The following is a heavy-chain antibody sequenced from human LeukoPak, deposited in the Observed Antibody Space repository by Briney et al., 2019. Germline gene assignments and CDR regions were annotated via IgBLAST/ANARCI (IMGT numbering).Heavy chain of an antibody. CDR3: ARVTRLPTVDYYYYYGMDV. J-gene: IGHJ6*02. CDR1: GYTFTSYA. V-gene: IGHV7-4-1*01. D-gene: IGHD4-23*01. Sequence: GASVKVSCKASGYTFTSYAMNWVRQAPGQGLEWMGWINTNTGNPTYAQGFTGRFVFSLDTSVSTAYLQICSLKAEDTAVYYCARVTRLPTVDYYYYYGMDVWGQGTTVTVSS. CDR2: INTNTGNP.